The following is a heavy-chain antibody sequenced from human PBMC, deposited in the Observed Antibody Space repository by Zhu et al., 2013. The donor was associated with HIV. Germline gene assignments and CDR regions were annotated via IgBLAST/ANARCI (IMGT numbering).Heavy chain of an antibody. D-gene: IGHD6-19*01. CDR3: ARALKRWLQRGWESGGWFDP. CDR2: IIPIFGTA. V-gene: IGHV1-69*01. CDR1: GGTFSSYA. Sequence: QVQLVQSGAEVKKPGSSVKVSCKASGGTFSSYAISWVRQAPGQGLEWMGGIIPIFGTANYAQKFQGRVTITADESTSTAYMELSSLRSEDTAVYYCARALKRWLQRGWESGGWFDPWGQGTLVTVSS. J-gene: IGHJ5*02.